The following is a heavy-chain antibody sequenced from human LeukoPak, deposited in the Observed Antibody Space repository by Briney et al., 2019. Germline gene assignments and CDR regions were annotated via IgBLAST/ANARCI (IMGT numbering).Heavy chain of an antibody. J-gene: IGHJ4*02. Sequence: PGGSLRLSCAASGFTFSSYAMHWVRQAPGKGVEWVSLISYDGGDKYYAESMKGRITISRDNAENTLYLQMNNLRPDDTAFYFCVKEGVEYSYSYGDYWGQGTLVTVSS. CDR1: GFTFSSYA. D-gene: IGHD3-16*01. V-gene: IGHV3-30*04. CDR2: ISYDGGDK. CDR3: VKEGVEYSYSYGDY.